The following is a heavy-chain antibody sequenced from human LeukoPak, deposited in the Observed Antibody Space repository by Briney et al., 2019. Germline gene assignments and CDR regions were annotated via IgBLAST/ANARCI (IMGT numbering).Heavy chain of an antibody. CDR2: IYYSGST. J-gene: IGHJ3*02. V-gene: IGHV4-59*01. D-gene: IGHD3-22*01. CDR3: AGEGIYYYDSSGSSGAFDI. CDR1: GGSISSYY. Sequence: KPSETLSLTCTVSGGSISSYYWSWIRQPPGKGLEWIGYIYYSGSTNYNPSLKSRVTISVDTSKNQCSLKLSSVTAADTAVYYCAGEGIYYYDSSGSSGAFDIWGQGTMVTVSS.